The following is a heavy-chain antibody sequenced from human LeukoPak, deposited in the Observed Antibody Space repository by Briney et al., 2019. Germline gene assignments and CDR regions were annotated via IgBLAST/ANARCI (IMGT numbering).Heavy chain of an antibody. CDR1: GSTFSSYF. V-gene: IGHV3-48*02. D-gene: IGHD3-22*01. Sequence: PGGSLRLSCAASGSTFSSYFMIWVRQAPGKGLEWVSYISGSDNTIHYADSVKGRFTISRDNAKNSLHLQMNSLRDEDTAVYFCARGTWLGATYHFDSWGPGTLVTVSS. J-gene: IGHJ4*02. CDR2: ISGSDNTI. CDR3: ARGTWLGATYHFDS.